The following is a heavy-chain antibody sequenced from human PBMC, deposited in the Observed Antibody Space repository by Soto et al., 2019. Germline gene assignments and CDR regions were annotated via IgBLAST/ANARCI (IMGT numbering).Heavy chain of an antibody. D-gene: IGHD3-22*01. J-gene: IGHJ3*02. CDR1: GGTFSSYA. CDR3: ARPSLYSSGYYYHGIAFVT. Sequence: SVKVSCKASGGTFSSYAISWVRQAPGQGLEWMGGIIPIFGTANYAQKFQGRVTITADESTSTAYMELSSLRSEDTAVYYCARPSLYSSGYYYHGIAFVTWGQGTMVTVS. CDR2: IIPIFGTA. V-gene: IGHV1-69*13.